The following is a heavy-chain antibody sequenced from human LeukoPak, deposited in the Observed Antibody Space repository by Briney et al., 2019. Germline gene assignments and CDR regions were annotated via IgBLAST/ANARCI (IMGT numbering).Heavy chain of an antibody. D-gene: IGHD1-26*01. J-gene: IGHJ4*02. CDR3: AGLLGGAKVY. Sequence: SETLFLTCTVSGGSISRYYWSWIRQPPGKGLEWIGYIYYSGSTNYNPSLKSRVTISVDTSKNQFSLKLSSVTAADTAVYYCAGLLGGAKVYWGQGTLVTVSS. CDR1: GGSISRYY. CDR2: IYYSGST. V-gene: IGHV4-59*01.